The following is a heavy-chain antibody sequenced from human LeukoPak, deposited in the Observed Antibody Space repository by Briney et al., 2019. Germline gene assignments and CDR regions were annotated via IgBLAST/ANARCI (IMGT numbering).Heavy chain of an antibody. J-gene: IGHJ4*02. CDR3: AREGSSGLTYYFDF. D-gene: IGHD6-13*01. CDR2: IIPIFGTA. Sequence: GASVNVSFQASRCTLSSYASSWVRQAPGQGLEWMGGIIPIFGTANYAQKFQGRVTITTDEFTSTAYMELSSLRSEDTAVYYCAREGSSGLTYYFDFWGQGTLVTVP. V-gene: IGHV1-69*05. CDR1: RCTLSSYA.